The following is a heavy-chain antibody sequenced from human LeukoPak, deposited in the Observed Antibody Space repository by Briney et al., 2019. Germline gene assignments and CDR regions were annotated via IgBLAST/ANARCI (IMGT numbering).Heavy chain of an antibody. CDR1: GFTFSSYG. Sequence: SGGSLRLSCAASGFTFSSYGMHWVRQAPGKGLEWVAVISYDGSNKYYADSVKGRFTISRDNSKNTLYLQMNSLRAEDTAVYYCAKSSYYYDSSGYYHYFQHWGQGTLVTVSS. J-gene: IGHJ1*01. V-gene: IGHV3-30*18. CDR2: ISYDGSNK. D-gene: IGHD3-22*01. CDR3: AKSSYYYDSSGYYHYFQH.